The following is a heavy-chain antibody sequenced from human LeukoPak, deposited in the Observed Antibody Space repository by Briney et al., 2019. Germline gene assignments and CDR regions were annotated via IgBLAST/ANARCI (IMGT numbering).Heavy chain of an antibody. CDR2: IYYSGRT. Sequence: SETLSLTCTVSGGSISSHYWSWIRQPPGKGLEWIGYIYYSGRTNHNPSLRSRVTISVDTSKNQFSLKLSSVTAADTAVYYCARQRDLAVATIDYWGQGTLVTVSS. J-gene: IGHJ4*02. CDR1: GGSISSHY. V-gene: IGHV4-59*08. CDR3: ARQRDLAVATIDY. D-gene: IGHD6-19*01.